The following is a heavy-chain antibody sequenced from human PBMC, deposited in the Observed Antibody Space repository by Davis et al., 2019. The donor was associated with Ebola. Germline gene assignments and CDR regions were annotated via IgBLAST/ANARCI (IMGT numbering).Heavy chain of an antibody. V-gene: IGHV3-48*01. CDR1: GFTFSSYS. J-gene: IGHJ3*02. Sequence: GESLKISCAASGFTFSSYSMNWVRQAPGKGLEWVSYISSSSSTIYYADSVKGRFTISRDNAKNSLYLQMNSLRADDTAVYYCARDLAAAGSGISAFDIWGQGTMVTVSS. CDR2: ISSSSSTI. D-gene: IGHD6-13*01. CDR3: ARDLAAAGSGISAFDI.